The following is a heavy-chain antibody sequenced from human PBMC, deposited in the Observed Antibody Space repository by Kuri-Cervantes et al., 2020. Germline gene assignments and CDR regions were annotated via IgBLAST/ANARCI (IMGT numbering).Heavy chain of an antibody. CDR3: ARIAKYYYDSSGYYVFDH. CDR1: GFSLSTSGMR. Sequence: SGPTLVKPTQTLTLTCTFSGFSLSTSGMRVSWVRQPPGKALEWLALIDWDDDKYYSTSLKTRLTISKDTSKNQVVLTMTNMDPVDTATYYCARIAKYYYDSSGYYVFDHWGQGTLVTVFS. V-gene: IGHV2-70*20. D-gene: IGHD3-22*01. CDR2: IDWDDDK. J-gene: IGHJ4*02.